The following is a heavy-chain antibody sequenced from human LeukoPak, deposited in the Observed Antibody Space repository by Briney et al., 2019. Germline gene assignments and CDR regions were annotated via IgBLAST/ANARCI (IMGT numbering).Heavy chain of an antibody. Sequence: SETLSLTCTVSGGSITSYYWSWIRQCAGKGREWIGRIYITESTTYNPSLKSRVTMSRDTSKNQFTLKLSSVTAADTAVYYCARDRYYYDSSGSPFDYWGQGTLVTVSS. V-gene: IGHV4-4*07. CDR1: GGSITSYY. CDR3: ARDRYYYDSSGSPFDY. J-gene: IGHJ4*02. CDR2: IYITEST. D-gene: IGHD3-22*01.